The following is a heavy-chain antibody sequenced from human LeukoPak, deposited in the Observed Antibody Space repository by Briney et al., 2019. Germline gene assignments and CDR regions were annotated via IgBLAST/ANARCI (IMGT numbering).Heavy chain of an antibody. Sequence: GASVKVSCKASGGTFSSYVINLVRQAPGEGLEWMGGIIPIFSTAGYAQKFQGRVTITADDSTSTAYMQLSSLRSEDTAVYYCAVGVRSSGSYQIWGHAFDIWGQGTMVTVSS. CDR3: AVGVRSSGSYQIWGHAFDI. J-gene: IGHJ3*02. CDR1: GGTFSSYV. D-gene: IGHD3-10*01. CDR2: IIPIFSTA. V-gene: IGHV1-69*13.